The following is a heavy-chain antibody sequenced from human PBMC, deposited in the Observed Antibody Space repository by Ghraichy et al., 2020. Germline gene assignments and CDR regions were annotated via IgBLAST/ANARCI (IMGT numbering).Heavy chain of an antibody. CDR3: ARLSAFIVGATRSFDC. D-gene: IGHD1-26*01. J-gene: IGHJ4*02. CDR1: GGSITSFTHY. Sequence: GSLNISCTVSGGSITSFTHYWGWIRQPPGKGLENIAQISDLGVPYYNLSLEGRATISVDTSRNQLSLTLRSVTAADTAVYYCARLSAFIVGATRSFDCWGRGTLVTVSS. V-gene: IGHV4-39*01. CDR2: ISDLGVP.